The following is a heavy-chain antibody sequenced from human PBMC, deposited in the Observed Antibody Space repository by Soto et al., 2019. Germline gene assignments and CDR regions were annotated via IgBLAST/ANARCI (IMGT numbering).Heavy chain of an antibody. J-gene: IGHJ5*02. D-gene: IGHD3-9*01. V-gene: IGHV4-30-2*01. CDR3: ARSDYDILTGYLNWFDP. CDR2: IYHSGST. CDR1: GGSISSGGYS. Sequence: PSETLSLTCAVSGGSISSGGYSWSWIRQPPGKGLEWIGYIYHSGSTYYNPSLKSRVTISVDRSKNQFSLKLSSVTAADTAVYYCARSDYDILTGYLNWFDPWGQGTLVTV.